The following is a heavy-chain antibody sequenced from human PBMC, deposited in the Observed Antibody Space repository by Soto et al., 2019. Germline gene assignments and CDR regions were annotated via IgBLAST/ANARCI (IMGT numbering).Heavy chain of an antibody. J-gene: IGHJ5*02. D-gene: IGHD3-10*01. Sequence: SETLSLTCAASGGSITSGNSYSWSWIRKPPGKGLEWIGSISHTGSTSYNPSLKSRLTMSVDKSKNQFSLRLSSVTAADMAVYYCARAVAPYFGTWFDPWGQGILVTVSS. CDR3: ARAVAPYFGTWFDP. V-gene: IGHV4-30-2*01. CDR2: ISHTGST. CDR1: GGSITSGNSYS.